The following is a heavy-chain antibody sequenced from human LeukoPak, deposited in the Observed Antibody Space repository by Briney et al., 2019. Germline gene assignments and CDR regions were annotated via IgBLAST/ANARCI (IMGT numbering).Heavy chain of an antibody. CDR2: ISSYGGST. D-gene: IGHD3-22*01. CDR1: GFTFSSYA. CDR3: ARLQPYFYDSSGYSDY. V-gene: IGHV3-64*01. Sequence: GGSLRLSCAASGFTFSSYAMHWVRQAPGKGLEYVSAISSYGGSTYYANSVKGRFTISRDNSKNTLYLQMGSLRAEDMGVYYCARLQPYFYDSSGYSDYWGQGTLVTVSS. J-gene: IGHJ4*02.